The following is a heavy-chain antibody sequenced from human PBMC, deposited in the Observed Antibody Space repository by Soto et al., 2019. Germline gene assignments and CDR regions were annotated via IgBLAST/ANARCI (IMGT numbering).Heavy chain of an antibody. CDR2: IYYSGST. D-gene: IGHD3-10*01. V-gene: IGHV4-39*01. Sequence: SETLSLTCAVSGGSISSSSYYWDWIRQPPGKGLEWIGTIYYSGSTYYNPSLKSRVTISVDTSKNQFSLKLSSVTAADTAVYYCARRIRGVTSTYYYYMDVWGKGTTVTVSS. J-gene: IGHJ6*03. CDR1: GGSISSSSYY. CDR3: ARRIRGVTSTYYYYMDV.